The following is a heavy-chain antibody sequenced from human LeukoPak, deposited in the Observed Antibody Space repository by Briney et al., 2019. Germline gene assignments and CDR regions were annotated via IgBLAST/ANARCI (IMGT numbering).Heavy chain of an antibody. CDR3: AGGDYYDSSGYYGWGYYYYYMDV. CDR2: IYYIGST. V-gene: IGHV4-59*01. Sequence: SETLSLTCTVSGGSISSYYWSWIRQPPGKGLEWIGYIYYIGSTNYNPSLKSRVTISVDTSKNQFSLKLSSVTAADTAVYYCAGGDYYDSSGYYGWGYYYYYMDVWGKGTTVTISS. J-gene: IGHJ6*03. D-gene: IGHD3-22*01. CDR1: GGSISSYY.